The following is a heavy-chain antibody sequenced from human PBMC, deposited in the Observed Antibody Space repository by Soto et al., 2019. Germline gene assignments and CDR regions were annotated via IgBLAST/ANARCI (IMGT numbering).Heavy chain of an antibody. CDR2: ISDDGSTA. CDR1: GFTFSAYW. V-gene: IGHV3-74*01. J-gene: IGHJ4*02. Sequence: PGESLKISCAVSGFTFSAYWMHWVHQVPGKGLTWVSRISDDGSTATYADPVKGRFVISRDNAKHSLYLEMNTLRVDDSGLYYCDRGTXVXSXGXXXXWGRGTMVTVS. CDR3: DRGTXVXSXGXXXX.